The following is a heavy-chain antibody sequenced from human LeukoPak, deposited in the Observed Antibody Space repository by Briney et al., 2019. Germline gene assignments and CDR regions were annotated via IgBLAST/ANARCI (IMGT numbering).Heavy chain of an antibody. J-gene: IGHJ4*02. Sequence: GGSLRLSCVASGFIVSDYYMSWIRQAPGKGLEWVSVIYSGGSTYYADSVKDRFTISRDNSKNMLYLQMNSLRAEDTAVYYCARGGDSLHYWGQGTLVTVSS. V-gene: IGHV3-66*01. CDR3: ARGGDSLHY. CDR1: GFIVSDYY. D-gene: IGHD3-10*01. CDR2: IYSGGST.